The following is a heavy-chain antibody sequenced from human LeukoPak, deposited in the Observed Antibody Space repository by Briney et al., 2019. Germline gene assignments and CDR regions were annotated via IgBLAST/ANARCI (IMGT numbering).Heavy chain of an antibody. V-gene: IGHV4-38-2*02. J-gene: IGHJ4*02. CDR3: ARLTVVMGVFDY. CDR1: GYSISSGYY. D-gene: IGHD4-23*01. CDR2: IYHSGST. Sequence: SEALSLTCTVSGYSISSGYYWGWIRQPPGKGLEWIGSIYHSGSTYYNPSLKSRVTISVDTSKNQFSLKLSSVTAADTAVYYCARLTVVMGVFDYWGQGTLVTVSS.